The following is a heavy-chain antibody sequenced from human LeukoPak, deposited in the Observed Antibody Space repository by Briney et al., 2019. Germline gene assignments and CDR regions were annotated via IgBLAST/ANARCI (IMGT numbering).Heavy chain of an antibody. Sequence: GGSLRLSCAASGFTFSDYYMSWIRQAPGKGLEWVSYISSSGSITDYADSVKGRFTISRGNAKNSLYLQMNSLRAEDTAVYYCARDRKNSYGHEFDYWGQGTLVTVSS. V-gene: IGHV3-11*01. CDR2: ISSSGSIT. CDR1: GFTFSDYY. D-gene: IGHD5-18*01. J-gene: IGHJ4*02. CDR3: ARDRKNSYGHEFDY.